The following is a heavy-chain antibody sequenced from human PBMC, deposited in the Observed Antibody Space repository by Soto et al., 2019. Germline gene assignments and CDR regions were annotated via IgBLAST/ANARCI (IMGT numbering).Heavy chain of an antibody. J-gene: IGHJ4*02. CDR2: ICYDGSNK. D-gene: IGHD4-17*01. CDR1: GFTFSSYG. V-gene: IGHV3-33*01. Sequence: QVQLVESGGGVVQPGRSLRLSCAASGFTFSSYGMHWVRQAPGKGLEWVAVICYDGSNKNYADSVKGRFTISRDNSKNTLYLQMNRLRAEDTAVYYCARGSMYGDTFDYWGQGTLVTVSS. CDR3: ARGSMYGDTFDY.